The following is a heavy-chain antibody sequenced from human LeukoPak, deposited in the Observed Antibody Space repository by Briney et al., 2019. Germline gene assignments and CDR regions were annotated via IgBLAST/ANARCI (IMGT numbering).Heavy chain of an antibody. CDR1: GFTFSNYW. CDR2: IKEDGSEK. Sequence: GGSLRLSCAVSGFTFSNYWMSWVRQTPGKGLEWVATIKEDGSEKYYVDSVKSRFIISRDNAKNSLYLQINSLRDEDTAVYYCASGRRLKDWGQGTLVTVPS. CDR3: ASGRRLKD. D-gene: IGHD1-26*01. J-gene: IGHJ1*01. V-gene: IGHV3-7*01.